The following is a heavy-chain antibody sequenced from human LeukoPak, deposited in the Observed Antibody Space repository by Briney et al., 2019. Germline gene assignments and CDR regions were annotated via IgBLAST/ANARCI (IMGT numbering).Heavy chain of an antibody. Sequence: PSETLSLTCAVYGGPFSGYYWSWIRQPPGKGLEWIGEINHSGTTNYNPSLKSRVTISVDTSKNQFSLKLSSVTAADTAVYYCARGKLFYWYFDLWGRGTLVTVSS. CDR3: ARGKLFYWYFDL. CDR1: GGPFSGYY. D-gene: IGHD2/OR15-2a*01. V-gene: IGHV4-34*01. CDR2: INHSGTT. J-gene: IGHJ2*01.